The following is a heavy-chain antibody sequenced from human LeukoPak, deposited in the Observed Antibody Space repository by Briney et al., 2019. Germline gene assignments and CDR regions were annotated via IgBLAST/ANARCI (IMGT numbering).Heavy chain of an antibody. CDR2: IGISGVST. Sequence: GGSLRLSCAAAGFTFSSYAMSWVRQAPGKGLEWVSAIGISGVSTYYADSVKGRFTISRDNSKNTLYLQMNSLRAEDTAVYYCAKRDSGSYFDYWGQGTLVTVSS. CDR1: GFTFSSYA. D-gene: IGHD3-10*01. CDR3: AKRDSGSYFDY. V-gene: IGHV3-23*01. J-gene: IGHJ4*02.